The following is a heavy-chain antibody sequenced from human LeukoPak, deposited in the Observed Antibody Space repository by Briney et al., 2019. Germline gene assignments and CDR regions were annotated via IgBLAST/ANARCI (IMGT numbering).Heavy chain of an antibody. V-gene: IGHV4-39*01. CDR2: IYYSGST. Sequence: ASETLSLTCTVSGDSTSSDRYYGGWVRQPPGKGLEWIGNIYYSGSTCYNPSLKSRVTMSVDTSKNQFFLKLNSVTAADTAVYYCARGRPYSGGYHLDYWGQGTLVTVSA. D-gene: IGHD1-26*01. J-gene: IGHJ4*02. CDR1: GDSTSSDRYY. CDR3: ARGRPYSGGYHLDY.